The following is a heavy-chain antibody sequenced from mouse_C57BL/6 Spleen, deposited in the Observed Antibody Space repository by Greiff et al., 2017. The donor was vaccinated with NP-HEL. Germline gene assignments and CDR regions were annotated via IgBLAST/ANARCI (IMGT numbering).Heavy chain of an antibody. CDR1: GYTFTSYW. CDR3: TRNYYGSSPYYFDY. CDR2: IYPGNSDT. Sequence: VQLQQSGTVLARPGASVKMSCKTSGYTFTSYWMHWVKQRPGQGLEWIGAIYPGNSDTSYNQKFKGKAKLTAVTSASTANMVLSSLTDEDSAVYYCTRNYYGSSPYYFDYWGQGTTLTVSS. D-gene: IGHD1-1*01. V-gene: IGHV1-5*01. J-gene: IGHJ2*01.